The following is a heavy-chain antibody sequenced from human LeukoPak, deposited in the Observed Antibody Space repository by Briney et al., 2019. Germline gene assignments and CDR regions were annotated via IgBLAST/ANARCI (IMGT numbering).Heavy chain of an antibody. Sequence: GSLRLSCAASGFTVSSNYMSWVRQAPGKGLEWVSVIYSGGSTYYADSVKGRFTISRDNSKNTLYLQMNSLRAEDTAVYYCASTDTAMAPFDYWGQGTLVTVSS. J-gene: IGHJ4*02. CDR3: ASTDTAMAPFDY. D-gene: IGHD5-18*01. CDR1: GFTVSSNY. CDR2: IYSGGST. V-gene: IGHV3-53*01.